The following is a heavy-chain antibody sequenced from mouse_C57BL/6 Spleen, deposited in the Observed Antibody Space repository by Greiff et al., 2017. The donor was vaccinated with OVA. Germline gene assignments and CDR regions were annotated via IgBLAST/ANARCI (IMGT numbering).Heavy chain of an antibody. D-gene: IGHD1-1*01. CDR2: ISGGGGNT. CDR3: ARHYYYGSSLQYFDV. J-gene: IGHJ1*03. V-gene: IGHV5-9*01. Sequence: EVNVVESGGGLVKPGGSLKLSCAASGFTFSSYTMSWVRQTPEKRLEWVATISGGGGNTYYPVSVKGRFTISRDNAKNTLYLQMSSLRSEDTALYYCARHYYYGSSLQYFDVWGTGTTVTVSS. CDR1: GFTFSSYT.